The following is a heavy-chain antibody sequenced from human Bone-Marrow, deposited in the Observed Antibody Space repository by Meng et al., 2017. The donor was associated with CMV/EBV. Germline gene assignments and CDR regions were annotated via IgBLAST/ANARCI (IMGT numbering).Heavy chain of an antibody. J-gene: IGHJ4*02. CDR1: GFTFSSYW. CDR2: IKQDGSEK. D-gene: IGHD3-3*01. CDR3: ARAGRAYYDFWSGYSHFDY. V-gene: IGHV3-7*01. Sequence: GESLKISCAASGFTFSSYWMSWVRQAPGKGPEWVANIKQDGSEKYYVDSVKGRFTISRDNAKNSLYLQMNSLRAEDTAVYYCARAGRAYYDFWSGYSHFDYWGQGTLVTVSS.